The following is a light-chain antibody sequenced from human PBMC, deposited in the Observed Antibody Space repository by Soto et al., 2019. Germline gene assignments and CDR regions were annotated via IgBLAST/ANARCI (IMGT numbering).Light chain of an antibody. Sequence: DIVMTQSRDSLAVSLGERATINCKSSQSVLYSSNNKNYLAWYQQKPGQPPKLLIYWASTRESGVPDRFSGSGSGTDFTLTISSLQAEDVAVYYCQQYYSTRAFGGGTKVEIK. CDR1: QSVLYSSNNKNY. CDR2: WAS. J-gene: IGKJ4*01. V-gene: IGKV4-1*01. CDR3: QQYYSTRA.